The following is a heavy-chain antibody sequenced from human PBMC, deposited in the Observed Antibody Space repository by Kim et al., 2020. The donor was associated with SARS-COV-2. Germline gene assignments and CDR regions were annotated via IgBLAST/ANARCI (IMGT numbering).Heavy chain of an antibody. D-gene: IGHD4-17*01. CDR2: IWYDGSNK. CDR3: AKGPWFYYGDYGDDYYYGRDV. J-gene: IGHJ6*02. CDR1: GFTFSSYG. V-gene: IGHV3-33*06. Sequence: GGSLRLSCAASGFTFSSYGMHWVRQAPGKGLEWVAVIWYDGSNKYYADSVKGRFTISRDNSKNTLYLQMNSLRAEDTAVYYCAKGPWFYYGDYGDDYYYGRDVWGQGTTGTVSS.